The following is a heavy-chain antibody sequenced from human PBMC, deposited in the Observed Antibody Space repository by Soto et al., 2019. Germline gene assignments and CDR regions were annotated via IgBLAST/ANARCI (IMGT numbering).Heavy chain of an antibody. J-gene: IGHJ5*02. Sequence: VKVSCKASGGTFSSYAISWVRQAPGQGLEWMGGIIPIFGTANYAQKFQGRVTITADESTSTAYMELSSLRSEDTAVYYCARDEKDCSGGRCYLNWFDPWRQGILVNVS. CDR3: ARDEKDCSGGRCYLNWFDP. D-gene: IGHD2-15*01. CDR1: GGTFSSYA. V-gene: IGHV1-69*13. CDR2: IIPIFGTA.